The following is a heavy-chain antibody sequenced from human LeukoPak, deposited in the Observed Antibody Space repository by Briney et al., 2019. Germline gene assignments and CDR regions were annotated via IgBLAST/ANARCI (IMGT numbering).Heavy chain of an antibody. V-gene: IGHV5-51*01. CDR1: GYSFTSYW. CDR2: IFPGDSDT. D-gene: IGHD6-19*01. J-gene: IGHJ4*02. Sequence: GESLKTPCKGSGYSFTSYWIGWVRQIPGKGLEWMGIIFPGDSDTRYGPSFLGEVTFSVDMSTATAYLEWSSVKASDSAMYFCARERPGSSGWYTHWGQGTLVTVSS. CDR3: ARERPGSSGWYTH.